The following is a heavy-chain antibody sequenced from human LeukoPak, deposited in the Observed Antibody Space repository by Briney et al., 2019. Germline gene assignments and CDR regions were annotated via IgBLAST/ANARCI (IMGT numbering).Heavy chain of an antibody. CDR1: GFTFSDYY. V-gene: IGHV3-7*01. CDR2: INQDGTQN. J-gene: IGHJ6*02. CDR3: ARDQSGYSDYDLTYYYGVDV. D-gene: IGHD5-12*01. Sequence: PGGSLRLSCAASGFTFSDYYMSWIRQAPGKGLEWVANINQDGTQNYYVDSVKGRFTISRDNAKNSLYLQMNSLRAEDTAVYYCARDQSGYSDYDLTYYYGVDVWGQGTTVTVSS.